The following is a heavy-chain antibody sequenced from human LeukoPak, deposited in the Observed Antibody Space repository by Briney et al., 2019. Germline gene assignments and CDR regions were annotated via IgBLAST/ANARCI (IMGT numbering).Heavy chain of an antibody. CDR3: ARDAQWLVPEGYYYYMDV. CDR1: GFTFSSYA. CDR2: ISGSGGAGT. D-gene: IGHD6-19*01. Sequence: PGGSLRLSCAGSGFTFSSYAMSWVRQAPGKGLEWVSTISGSGGAGTYYADSVKGRFTVSRDNSRNTLYLPMNSLRAEDTAVYYCARDAQWLVPEGYYYYMDVWRKGTTVTVSS. V-gene: IGHV3-23*01. J-gene: IGHJ6*03.